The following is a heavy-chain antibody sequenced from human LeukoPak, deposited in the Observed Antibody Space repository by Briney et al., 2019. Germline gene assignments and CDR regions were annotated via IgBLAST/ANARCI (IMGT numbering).Heavy chain of an antibody. CDR1: GFTFSSYW. CDR2: IKQDGSEK. V-gene: IGHV3-7*03. CDR3: ARADNGQLDRRGPHSY. Sequence: PGGSLRLSCAASGFTFSSYWMSWVRQAPGKGLEWVANIKQDGSEKYYVDSVKGRFTISRDNAKNSLYLQMNSLRAEDTAVYYWARADNGQLDRRGPHSYWGQGTLATVSS. J-gene: IGHJ4*02. D-gene: IGHD1-1*01.